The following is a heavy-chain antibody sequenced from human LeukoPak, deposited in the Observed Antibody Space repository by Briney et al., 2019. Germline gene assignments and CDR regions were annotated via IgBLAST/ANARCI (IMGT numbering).Heavy chain of an antibody. J-gene: IGHJ3*02. CDR2: IIPIFDTV. CDR1: GYTFTSYG. CDR3: ARGDYYDFRRGAFDI. V-gene: IGHV1-69*13. Sequence: SVKVSCKASGYTFTSYGISWVRQAPGQGLEWMGGIIPIFDTVNYAQKFQGRVTIIADESTSTAYMELSSLRSEDTAVYYCARGDYYDFRRGAFDIWGQGTMVTVSS. D-gene: IGHD3-3*01.